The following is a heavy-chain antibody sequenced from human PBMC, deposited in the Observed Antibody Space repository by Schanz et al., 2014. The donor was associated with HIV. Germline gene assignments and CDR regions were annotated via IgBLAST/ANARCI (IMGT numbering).Heavy chain of an antibody. Sequence: QVQLVQSGAEAKKPGASVMLSCKASGYSFTSYDINWVRQATGLGLEWMGWMNPNSGYTGYAQKFQGRVTMTRHTPTSTAYMELSSLRSDDTAVYYCARGNLAWCGGGSCYTRFQFFQVWGQGTLITVSS. CDR3: ARGNLAWCGGGSCYTRFQFFQV. D-gene: IGHD2-15*01. V-gene: IGHV1-8*01. CDR1: GYSFTSYD. J-gene: IGHJ1*01. CDR2: MNPNSGYT.